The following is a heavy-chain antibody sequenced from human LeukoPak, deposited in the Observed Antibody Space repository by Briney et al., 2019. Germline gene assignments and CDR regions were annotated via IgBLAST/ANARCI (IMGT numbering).Heavy chain of an antibody. D-gene: IGHD1-26*01. V-gene: IGHV3-7*03. Sequence: GGSLRLSCAASGFTFSKYWMSWVRQAPGKGLEWVANIRRDGSEKYSVDSVKGRFTISRDNAKNSLYLQMSSLRAEDTAVYYCARDKRADEGSKFDYWGQGTLVTVSS. CDR1: GFTFSKYW. CDR3: ARDKRADEGSKFDY. J-gene: IGHJ4*02. CDR2: IRRDGSEK.